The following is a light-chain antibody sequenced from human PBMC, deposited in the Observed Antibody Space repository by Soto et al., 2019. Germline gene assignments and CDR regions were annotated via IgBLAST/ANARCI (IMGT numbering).Light chain of an antibody. V-gene: IGKV3-15*01. J-gene: IGKJ4*01. CDR3: QQYNNWPLT. Sequence: EIVMTQSPATLSVSPGERATLSCRASQSVAGNLAWYQQKPGQAPRLLMYGASTRVTGIPARFSGSGSGTEFSLPISSLQSEDFGVYYCQQYNNWPLTFGGGTKVEIK. CDR1: QSVAGN. CDR2: GAS.